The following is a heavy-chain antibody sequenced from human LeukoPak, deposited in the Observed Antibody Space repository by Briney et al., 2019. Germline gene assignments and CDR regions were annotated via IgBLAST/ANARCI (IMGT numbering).Heavy chain of an antibody. D-gene: IGHD1-7*01. J-gene: IGHJ4*01. CDR1: GGSISSGSYY. Sequence: SETLSLTCTVSGGSISSGSYYWSWIRQPAGKGLEWIGRIYTSGSTNYNPSLKSRVTISVDTSKNQFSLKMSSVTAADTAVYFCARPRHNWNYYFDYWGRGLLVTVSS. CDR3: ARPRHNWNYYFDY. V-gene: IGHV4-61*02. CDR2: IYTSGST.